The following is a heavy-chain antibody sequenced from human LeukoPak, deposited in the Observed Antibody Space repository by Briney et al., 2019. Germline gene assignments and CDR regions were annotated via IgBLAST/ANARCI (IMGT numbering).Heavy chain of an antibody. CDR1: GYTFTAYY. CDR2: IIPIFGTA. CDR3: ARGGYLARNWFDP. D-gene: IGHD2-15*01. V-gene: IGHV1-69*05. J-gene: IGHJ5*02. Sequence: ASVKVSCKASGYTFTAYYMHWVRQAPGQGLEWMGGIIPIFGTANYAQKFQGRVTITTDESTSTAYMELSSLRSEDTAVYYCARGGYLARNWFDPWGQGTLVTVSS.